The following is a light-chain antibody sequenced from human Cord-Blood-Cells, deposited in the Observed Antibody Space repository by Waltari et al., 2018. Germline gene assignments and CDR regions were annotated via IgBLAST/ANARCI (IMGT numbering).Light chain of an antibody. CDR3: LQDYNYPYT. CDR1: QGIRND. CDR2: AAS. J-gene: IGKJ2*01. Sequence: AIQMTQSPSSLSASVGVRVTITCRASQGIRNDLGWYQQTPGKAPKLLIYAASSLQSGVPSRFSGSGSGTDFTLTISSLQPEDFATYYCLQDYNYPYTFGQGTKLEIK. V-gene: IGKV1-6*01.